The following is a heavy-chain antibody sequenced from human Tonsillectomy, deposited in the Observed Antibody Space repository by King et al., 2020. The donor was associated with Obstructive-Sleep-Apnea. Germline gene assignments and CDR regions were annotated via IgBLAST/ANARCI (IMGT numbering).Heavy chain of an antibody. Sequence: QLQESGPGLVKPSETLSLTCTVSGGSISSSSYYWGWIRQPPGKGLEWIGSIDYSGSTYYNPSLKSRVTISVDTSKNQFSLKLSSVTAADTAVYYCARNKAMITFGGVIVTSSFDYWGQGTLVTVSS. V-gene: IGHV4-39*07. D-gene: IGHD3-16*02. CDR2: IDYSGST. J-gene: IGHJ4*02. CDR1: GGSISSSSYY. CDR3: ARNKAMITFGGVIVTSSFDY.